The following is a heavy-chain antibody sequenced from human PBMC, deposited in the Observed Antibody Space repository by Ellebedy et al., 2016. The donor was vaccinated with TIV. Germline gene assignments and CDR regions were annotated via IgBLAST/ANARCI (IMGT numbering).Heavy chain of an antibody. CDR1: GGAVSSDNYY. CDR2: IHVSGDT. D-gene: IGHD2-2*01. CDR3: ARDHGFVVVPDAPDGGDYYYYMDV. J-gene: IGHJ6*03. Sequence: SETLSLXCIVSGGAVSSDNYYWSWIRQPAGKGLEWIGRIHVSGDTNYNPSLKSRVTMSLDTSESQFSLRLSSVTASDTAVYYCARDHGFVVVPDAPDGGDYYYYMDVWGKGTTVTVSS. V-gene: IGHV4-61*02.